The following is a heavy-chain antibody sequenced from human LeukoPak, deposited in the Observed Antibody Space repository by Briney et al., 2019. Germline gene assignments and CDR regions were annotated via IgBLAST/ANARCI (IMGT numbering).Heavy chain of an antibody. CDR3: AHRMKGFDY. Sequence: SGPTLAKATQTLTLTCTFSGFALSTSGVGVVWIRQPPGKALEWLALIYWNDDKRFSPSLKRRLTITKDRSKNQVDLTMTHMDPVDTATYYCAHRMKGFDYWGQGTLVTVSS. J-gene: IGHJ4*02. CDR1: GFALSTSGVG. V-gene: IGHV2-5*01. CDR2: IYWNDDK.